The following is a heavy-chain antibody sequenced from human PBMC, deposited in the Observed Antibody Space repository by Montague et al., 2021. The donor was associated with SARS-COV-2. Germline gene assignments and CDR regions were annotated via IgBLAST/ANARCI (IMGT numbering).Heavy chain of an antibody. D-gene: IGHD6-13*01. CDR1: GASVTSINW. CDR2: IHHTGIT. V-gene: IGHV4-4*02. Sequence: SETLSLTCAVSGASVTSINWWSWVSQPPGRGLEWIAEIHHTGITNFNPSLRSRVSISLDTSKNQSSLTLNSVTAADTATYFCASHPVFQQLYSWGQGTLVSVSS. J-gene: IGHJ4*02. CDR3: ASHPVFQQLYS.